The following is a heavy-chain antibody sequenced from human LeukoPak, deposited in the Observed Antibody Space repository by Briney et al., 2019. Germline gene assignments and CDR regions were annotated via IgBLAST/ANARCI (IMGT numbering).Heavy chain of an antibody. J-gene: IGHJ6*02. CDR3: ARDNSGYDNYYYYGMDV. CDR2: INHSGST. V-gene: IGHV4-34*09. D-gene: IGHD5-12*01. Sequence: SETLSLTCAVYGGSFSGYYWSWIRQPPGKGLEWIGEINHSGSTNYNPSLKSRVTISVDTSKNQFSLKLSSVTAADTAVYYCARDNSGYDNYYYYGMDVWGQGTTVTVSS. CDR1: GGSFSGYY.